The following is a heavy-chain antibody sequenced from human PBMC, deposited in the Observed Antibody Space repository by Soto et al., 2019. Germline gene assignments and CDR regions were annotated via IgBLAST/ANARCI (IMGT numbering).Heavy chain of an antibody. CDR2: ISGSGGST. J-gene: IGHJ4*02. Sequence: EVQLVESGGGLVQPGGSLRLSCAASGFTFSSYAMSWVRQAPGKGLEWVSAISGSGGSTYYADSVKGRFTISRDNSKNTLYLQMNSLRAEDTAVYYCAKDLSSVPAATYYFDYWGQGTLVTVSS. V-gene: IGHV3-23*04. D-gene: IGHD2-2*01. CDR3: AKDLSSVPAATYYFDY. CDR1: GFTFSSYA.